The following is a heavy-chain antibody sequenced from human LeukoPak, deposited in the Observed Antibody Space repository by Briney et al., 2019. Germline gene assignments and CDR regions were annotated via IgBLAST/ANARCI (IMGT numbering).Heavy chain of an antibody. J-gene: IGHJ4*02. CDR2: TYSAGTT. CDR1: GFSVSSYY. Sequence: GGSLRLSCAASGFSVSSYYMTWVRQAPGKGLEWVSVTYSAGTTYYADSVKGRFTISRDSSKNTLYLQMNSLRAEDTAVYYCARGAGERYFDYWGQGTLVTVSS. CDR3: ARGAGERYFDY. V-gene: IGHV3-66*01. D-gene: IGHD3-10*01.